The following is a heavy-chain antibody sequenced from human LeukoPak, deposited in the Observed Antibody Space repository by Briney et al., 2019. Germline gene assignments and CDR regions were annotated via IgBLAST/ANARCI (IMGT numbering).Heavy chain of an antibody. D-gene: IGHD2-2*01. V-gene: IGHV3-11*03. J-gene: IGHJ4*02. CDR3: ARIGCSSTSCGLYFDY. Sequence: PGGSLRLSCAASGFTFNDYYMSWIRQAPGKGLEWVSYISSSSSYTNYADSVKGRFTISGDNAKNSLYLQMNSLRAEDTAVYYCARIGCSSTSCGLYFDYWGQGTLVTVSS. CDR1: GFTFNDYY. CDR2: ISSSSSYT.